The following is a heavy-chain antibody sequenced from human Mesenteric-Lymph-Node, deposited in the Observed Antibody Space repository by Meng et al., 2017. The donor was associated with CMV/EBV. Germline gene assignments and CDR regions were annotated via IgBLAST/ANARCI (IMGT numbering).Heavy chain of an antibody. V-gene: IGHV3-7*01. CDR3: ARVVGTFYYYGMDV. D-gene: IGHD2/OR15-2a*01. CDR2: IKQDGSEK. Sequence: GGSLRLSCAASGFTFSNYWMSWVRQAPGKGLEWVANIKQDGSEKYYVDSVKGRFSISRDNAKNSLYVQMNSLRAEDTAVYYCARVVGTFYYYGMDVWGQGTTVTVSS. CDR1: GFTFSNYW. J-gene: IGHJ6*02.